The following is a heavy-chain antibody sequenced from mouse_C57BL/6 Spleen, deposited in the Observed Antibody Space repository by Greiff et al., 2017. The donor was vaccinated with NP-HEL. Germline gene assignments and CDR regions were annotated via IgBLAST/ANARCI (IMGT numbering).Heavy chain of an antibody. Sequence: EVQLVESGGGLVKPGGSLKLSCAASGFTFSSYAMSWVRQTPEKRLEWVATISDGGSYTYYPDNVKGRFTISRDNAKNNLDLQMSHLKSEDTAMYYCARRGSGSPDYFDYWGQGTTLTVSA. J-gene: IGHJ2*01. CDR1: GFTFSSYA. D-gene: IGHD3-2*02. V-gene: IGHV5-4*01. CDR2: ISDGGSYT. CDR3: ARRGSGSPDYFDY.